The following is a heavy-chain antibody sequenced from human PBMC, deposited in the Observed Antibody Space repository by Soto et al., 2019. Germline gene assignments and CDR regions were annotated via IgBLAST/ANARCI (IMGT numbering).Heavy chain of an antibody. CDR2: IDPSDSQT. J-gene: IGHJ4*02. CDR1: GYSFAGYW. Sequence: GESLKISCKGSGYSFAGYWITWVRQKPGKGLEWMGRIDPSDSQTYYSPSFRGHVTISVTKSITTVFLQWSSLRASDTAMYYCARQIYDSDTGPNFQYYFDSWGQGTPVTVYS. V-gene: IGHV5-10-1*01. CDR3: ARQIYDSDTGPNFQYYFDS. D-gene: IGHD3-22*01.